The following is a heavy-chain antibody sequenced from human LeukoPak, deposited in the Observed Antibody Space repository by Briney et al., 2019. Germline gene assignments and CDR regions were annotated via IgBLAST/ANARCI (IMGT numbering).Heavy chain of an antibody. Sequence: GGSLRLSCAVSGFTFSSYAMSWVRQAPGKGLEWVSAISGSGGSTYYADSVKGRFTISRDNSKNTLYLQMNSLRAEDTAVYYCAKVKGEESLVYYFDYWGQGTLVTVSS. D-gene: IGHD3-9*01. J-gene: IGHJ4*02. CDR3: AKVKGEESLVYYFDY. V-gene: IGHV3-23*01. CDR2: ISGSGGST. CDR1: GFTFSSYA.